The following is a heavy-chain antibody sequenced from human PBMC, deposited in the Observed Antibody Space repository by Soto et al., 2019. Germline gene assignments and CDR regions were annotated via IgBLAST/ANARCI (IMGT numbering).Heavy chain of an antibody. Sequence: TLSLTCTVSGGSISSGDYYWSWIRQPPGKGLEWIGYIYYSGSTYYNPSLKSRVTISVDTSKNQFSLKLSSVTAADTAVYYCARGGATTFYFDYWGQGTLVTVPS. D-gene: IGHD1-1*01. V-gene: IGHV4-30-4*01. CDR3: ARGGATTFYFDY. J-gene: IGHJ4*02. CDR2: IYYSGST. CDR1: GGSISSGDYY.